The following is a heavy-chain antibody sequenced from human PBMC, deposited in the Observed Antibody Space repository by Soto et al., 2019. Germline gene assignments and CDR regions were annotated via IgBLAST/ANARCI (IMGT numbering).Heavy chain of an antibody. D-gene: IGHD3-10*01. J-gene: IGHJ4*02. CDR3: ARARGSYYNFDY. CDR1: GGSISSYY. V-gene: IGHV4-59*01. Sequence: SETLSLTCTVSGGSISSYYWSWIRQPPGKGLEWIGYIYYSGSTNYNPSLKSRVTISVDTSKNQFSLKLNSVTAADTALFYCARARGSYYNFDYWGQGTLVTVSS. CDR2: IYYSGST.